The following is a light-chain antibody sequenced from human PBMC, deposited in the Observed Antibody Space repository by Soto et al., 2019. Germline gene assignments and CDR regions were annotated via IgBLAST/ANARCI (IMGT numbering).Light chain of an antibody. J-gene: IGLJ2*01. V-gene: IGLV1-40*01. CDR3: QSYDTGLVV. Sequence: QLVLTQPPSVSGAPGQRVTISCTGSSSNIGSGYNVHWYQQLPGTAPKLLIYDNNNRPAGVPDRFSGSKSCPSASLAITGLQGADEADYYCQSYDTGLVVFGGGTKLTVL. CDR1: SSNIGSGYN. CDR2: DNN.